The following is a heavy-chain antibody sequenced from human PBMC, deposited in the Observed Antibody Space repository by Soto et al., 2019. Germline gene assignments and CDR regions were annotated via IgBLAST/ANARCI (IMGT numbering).Heavy chain of an antibody. CDR3: ASRVDTAMVTFDY. D-gene: IGHD5-18*01. CDR1: GGSISSDGYY. CDR2: IYYSGST. J-gene: IGHJ4*02. V-gene: IGHV4-31*03. Sequence: PSETLYLTCTVSGGSISSDGYYWSWIRQHPGKGLEWIGYIYYSGSTYYNPSLKSRVTISVDTSKNQFSLKLSSVTAADTAVYYCASRVDTAMVTFDYWGQGTQVTVS.